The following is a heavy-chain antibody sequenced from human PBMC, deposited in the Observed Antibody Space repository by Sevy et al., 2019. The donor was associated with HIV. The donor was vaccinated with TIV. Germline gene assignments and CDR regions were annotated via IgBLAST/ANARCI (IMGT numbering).Heavy chain of an antibody. CDR1: GYTLTELS. Sequence: ASVKVSCKVSGYTLTELSMHWVRQAPGKGLEWMGGFDPEDGETIYAQKFQRRVTMTEDTSTDTAYMELSSLRSEDTAVYYCATYYDFWTGFDYWGQGTLVTVSS. J-gene: IGHJ4*02. CDR3: ATYYDFWTGFDY. V-gene: IGHV1-24*01. D-gene: IGHD3-3*01. CDR2: FDPEDGET.